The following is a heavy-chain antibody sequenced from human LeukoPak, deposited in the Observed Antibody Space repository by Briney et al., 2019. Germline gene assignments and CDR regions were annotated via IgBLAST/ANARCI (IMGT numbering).Heavy chain of an antibody. Sequence: SQTLSLTCTVSGGSISSGSYYWSWIRQPAGKGLEWIGRIYTSGSTNYNPSLKSRVTISVDTSKNQFSLKLSSVTAADTAVYYCARDRGGVYDAFDIWGQGTMVTVSS. CDR2: IYTSGST. D-gene: IGHD2-15*01. J-gene: IGHJ3*02. CDR3: ARDRGGVYDAFDI. V-gene: IGHV4-61*02. CDR1: GGSISSGSYY.